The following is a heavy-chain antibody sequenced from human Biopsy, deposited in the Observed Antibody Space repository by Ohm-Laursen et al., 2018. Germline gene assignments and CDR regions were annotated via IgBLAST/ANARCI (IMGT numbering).Heavy chain of an antibody. CDR2: IIPIVGIT. J-gene: IGHJ6*02. V-gene: IGHV1-69*04. CDR3: ARGGSGSGYYGMDV. D-gene: IGHD3-10*01. Sequence: SVKVSCKASGGIFSSYAMSWVRQAPGQGLVYLGRIIPIVGITNHAQTFQGRITLTADKSTFMVYMELSRLRSDDTAIYYCARGGSGSGYYGMDVWGQGATVSVSS. CDR1: GGIFSSYA.